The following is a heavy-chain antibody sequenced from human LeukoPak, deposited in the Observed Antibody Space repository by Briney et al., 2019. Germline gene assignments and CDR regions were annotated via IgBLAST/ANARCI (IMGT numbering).Heavy chain of an antibody. J-gene: IGHJ3*02. CDR1: GGSFSGYY. V-gene: IGHV4-34*01. CDR2: INHSGST. CDR3: AREVLRSGSYQGPDAFDI. D-gene: IGHD1-26*01. Sequence: PSETLSLTCAVYGGSFSGYYWSWIRQPPGKGLEWIGEINHSGSTNYNPSLKSRVTISVDTSKNQFSLKLSSVTAADTAVYYCAREVLRSGSYQGPDAFDIWGQGTMVTVSS.